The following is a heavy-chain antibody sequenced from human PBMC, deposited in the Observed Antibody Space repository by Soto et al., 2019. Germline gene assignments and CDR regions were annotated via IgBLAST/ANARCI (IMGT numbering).Heavy chain of an antibody. CDR2: INPGGSIT. V-gene: IGHV3-74*01. Sequence: EEQLVESGGGLVQPGGSLRLSCAASGFTFSSYLMHWVRQAPGKGLVWVSSINPGGSITAYADSAKGRLTISRDNANNTLDLQRNSLRGDDTAVYYCARVPTGKYGVWNHCGQGNMVTVSS. D-gene: IGHD2-8*01. CDR3: ARVPTGKYGVWNH. CDR1: GFTFSSYL. J-gene: IGHJ5*02.